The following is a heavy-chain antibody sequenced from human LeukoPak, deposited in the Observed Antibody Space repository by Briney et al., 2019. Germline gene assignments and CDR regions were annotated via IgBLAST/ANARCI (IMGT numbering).Heavy chain of an antibody. Sequence: GASVKVPCKASGYTFTSYYMHWVRQAPGQGLEWMGIINPSGGSTSYAQKFQGRVTMTRDTSTSTVYMELSSLRSEDTAVYYCARDFLIQYCSSTSCYPHLSYYGMDVWSQGTTVTVSS. CDR2: INPSGGST. CDR3: ARDFLIQYCSSTSCYPHLSYYGMDV. J-gene: IGHJ6*02. CDR1: GYTFTSYY. V-gene: IGHV1-46*01. D-gene: IGHD2-2*01.